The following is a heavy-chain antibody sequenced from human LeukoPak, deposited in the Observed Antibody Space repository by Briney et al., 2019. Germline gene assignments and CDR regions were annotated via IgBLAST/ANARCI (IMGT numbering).Heavy chain of an antibody. V-gene: IGHV1-46*01. CDR3: ARDGVYCSSTSCYSGYYYYMDV. J-gene: IGHJ6*03. Sequence: ASVKVSCKASGYTFTSYYMHWVRQAPGQGLEWMGIINPSGGSTSYAQKFQGRVTMTRDTSTSTVYMELSRLRSDDTAVYYCARDGVYCSSTSCYSGYYYYMDVWGKGTTVTVSS. CDR2: INPSGGST. CDR1: GYTFTSYY. D-gene: IGHD2-2*02.